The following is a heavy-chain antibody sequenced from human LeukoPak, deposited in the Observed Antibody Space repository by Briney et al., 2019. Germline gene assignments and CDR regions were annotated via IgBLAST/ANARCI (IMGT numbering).Heavy chain of an antibody. J-gene: IGHJ4*02. Sequence: ASVKVSCRASGYTFTSYAMNWVRQAPGQGLEWMGWINTNTGNPTYAQGFTGRFVFSLDTSVSTAYLQISSLKAEDTAVYYCARRGGETVPDYDFPYWGQGTLVTVSS. CDR1: GYTFTSYA. CDR2: INTNTGNP. CDR3: ARRGGETVPDYDFPY. D-gene: IGHD3-3*01. V-gene: IGHV7-4-1*02.